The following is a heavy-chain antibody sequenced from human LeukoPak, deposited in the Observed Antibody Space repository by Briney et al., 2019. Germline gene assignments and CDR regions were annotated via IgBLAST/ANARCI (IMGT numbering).Heavy chain of an antibody. V-gene: IGHV4-59*01. CDR2: IYPSGST. D-gene: IGHD5-12*01. CDR1: GGSLSSYY. J-gene: IGHJ3*02. Sequence: PSETLSLTCTVSGGSLSSYYWSWIRQTPGKGLEWIGYIYPSGSTIYNPPLKDRLTISVDTSKIQFSLRVTSVTAADTAVYYCARVRENSGFDSGAFDIWGQGTMVTVSS. CDR3: ARVRENSGFDSGAFDI.